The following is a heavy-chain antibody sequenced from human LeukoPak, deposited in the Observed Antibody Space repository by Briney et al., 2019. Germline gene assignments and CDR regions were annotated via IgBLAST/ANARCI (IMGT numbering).Heavy chain of an antibody. V-gene: IGHV3-7*05. CDR2: IKQDGSEK. D-gene: IGHD6-6*01. CDR1: GFTFSSFW. Sequence: GGSLRLSCAASGFTFSSFWMTWVRQAPGKGLEWVANIKQDGSEKYYEDSVKGRFPISRDNADNSLYLQMNSLRADDTAMYYCARDRSSSFYWGQGTLVTVSS. J-gene: IGHJ4*02. CDR3: ARDRSSSFY.